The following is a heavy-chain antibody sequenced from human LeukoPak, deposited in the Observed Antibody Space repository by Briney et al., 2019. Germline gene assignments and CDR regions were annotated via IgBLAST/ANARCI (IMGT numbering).Heavy chain of an antibody. CDR2: MNPNSGNT. V-gene: IGHV1-8*01. CDR1: GYTFTSYD. CDR3: ARGLEVAGTRMLYYDFWSGYNFYGMDV. D-gene: IGHD3-3*01. J-gene: IGHJ6*02. Sequence: ASVKVSCKASGYTFTSYDINWVRQATGQGLEWMGWMNPNSGNTGYAQKFQGRVTMTRNTSISTAYMELSSLRSEDTAVYYCARGLEVAGTRMLYYDFWSGYNFYGMDVWGQGTTVTVSS.